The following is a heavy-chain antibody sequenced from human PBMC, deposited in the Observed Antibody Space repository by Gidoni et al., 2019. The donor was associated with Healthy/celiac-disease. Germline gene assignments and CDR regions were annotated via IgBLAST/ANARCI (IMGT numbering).Heavy chain of an antibody. D-gene: IGHD3-3*01. CDR1: GYTFTGYY. Sequence: QVQLVQSGAEVKKPVASVKVSCKASGYTFTGYYMHLVRQAPGQGLEWMGWINPNSGGTNYAQKFQGRVTMTRDTSISTAYMELSRLRSDDTAVYYCAISIFGVVSWFDPWGQGTLVTVSS. V-gene: IGHV1-2*02. CDR3: AISIFGVVSWFDP. CDR2: INPNSGGT. J-gene: IGHJ5*02.